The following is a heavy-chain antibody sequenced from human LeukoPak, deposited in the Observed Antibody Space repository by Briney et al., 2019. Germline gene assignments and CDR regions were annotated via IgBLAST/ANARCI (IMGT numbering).Heavy chain of an antibody. CDR3: ARQITGTTIGWFDP. J-gene: IGHJ5*02. D-gene: IGHD1-7*01. CDR1: GGTFSSYA. V-gene: IGHV1-69*05. Sequence: ASVKVSCKASGGTFSSYAISWVRQAPGQGLEWMGGIIPIFGTANYAQKFQGRVTITTDESTSTAYMELSSLRSEDTAVYYCARQITGTTIGWFDPWGQRTLVTVSS. CDR2: IIPIFGTA.